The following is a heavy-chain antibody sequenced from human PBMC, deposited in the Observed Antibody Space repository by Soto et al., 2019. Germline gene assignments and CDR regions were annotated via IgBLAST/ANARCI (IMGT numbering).Heavy chain of an antibody. V-gene: IGHV1-46*01. CDR2: INPSGGST. CDR3: GGGTYDSSGYYFPARI. J-gene: IGHJ4*02. D-gene: IGHD3-22*01. CDR1: GYTFTSYY. Sequence: ASVKVSCKASGYTFTSYYMHWVRQAPGQGLEWMGIINPSGGSTSYAQKFQGRVTMTRDTSTSTVYMELSSLRSEDTAVYYCGGGTYDSSGYYFPARIWGQGTLVTVSS.